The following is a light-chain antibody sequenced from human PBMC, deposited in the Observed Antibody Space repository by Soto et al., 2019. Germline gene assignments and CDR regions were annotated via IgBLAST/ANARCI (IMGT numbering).Light chain of an antibody. Sequence: ESVLTQSPGTLSLSQGERATLSCRASQSVSSSYLAWYQQKPGQAPRLLIYGASSRATGIPDRFSGSGSGTDFTLTISRLEPEDVAVYYCQQYGSSSWTCGQGTEVDIK. J-gene: IGKJ1*01. CDR1: QSVSSSY. CDR2: GAS. V-gene: IGKV3-20*01. CDR3: QQYGSSSWT.